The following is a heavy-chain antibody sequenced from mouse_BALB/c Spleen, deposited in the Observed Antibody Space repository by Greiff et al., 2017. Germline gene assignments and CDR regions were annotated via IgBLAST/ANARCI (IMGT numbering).Heavy chain of an antibody. CDR2: ISDGGSYT. Sequence: EVKVVESGGGLVKPGGSLKLSCAASGFTFSDYYMYWVRQTPEKRLEWVATISDGGSYTYYPDSVKGRFTISRDNAKNNLYLQMSSLKSEDTAMYYCARGGYYLDYWGQGTTLTVSS. J-gene: IGHJ2*01. V-gene: IGHV5-4*02. CDR1: GFTFSDYY. CDR3: ARGGYYLDY.